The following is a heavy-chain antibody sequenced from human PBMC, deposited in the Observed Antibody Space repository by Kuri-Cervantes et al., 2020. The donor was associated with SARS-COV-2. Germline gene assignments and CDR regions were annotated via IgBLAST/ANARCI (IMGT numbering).Heavy chain of an antibody. CDR1: GGSISSSSYY. Sequence: SETLSLTCTVSGGSISSSSYYWGWIRQPPGKGLEWIGSVYYSGSTYYNPSLKSRVTISVDTSTNQSSLKLSSVTAADTAVYYCARVVGDTAMGYGMDVWGQGTTVTISS. J-gene: IGHJ6*02. V-gene: IGHV4-39*01. D-gene: IGHD5-18*01. CDR3: ARVVGDTAMGYGMDV. CDR2: VYYSGST.